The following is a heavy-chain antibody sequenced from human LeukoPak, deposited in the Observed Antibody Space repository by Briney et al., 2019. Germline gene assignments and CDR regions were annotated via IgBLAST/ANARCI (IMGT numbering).Heavy chain of an antibody. V-gene: IGHV3-30*18. J-gene: IGHJ4*02. D-gene: IGHD3-3*01. CDR1: GFTFSSYG. CDR3: AKDGSIYYDFWSGPFDY. CDR2: ISYDGSNK. Sequence: GRSLRLSCAASGFTFSSYGMHWVRQAPGKGLEWVAVISYDGSNKYYADSVKGRFTISRDNSKNTLYLQMNSLRAEDTAAYYCAKDGSIYYDFWSGPFDYWGQGTLVTVSS.